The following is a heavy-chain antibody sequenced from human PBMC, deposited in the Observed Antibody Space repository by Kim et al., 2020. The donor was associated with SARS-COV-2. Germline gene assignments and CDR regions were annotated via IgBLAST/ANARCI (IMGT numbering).Heavy chain of an antibody. J-gene: IGHJ6*02. CDR1: GFTFGDYA. Sequence: GGSLRLSCTASGFTFGDYAMSWFRQAPGKGLEWVGFIRSKAYGGTTEYAASVKGRFTISRDDSKSIAYLQMNSLKTEDTAVYYCTRGRAYYYDSSGYYGMDVWGQGTTVTVSS. CDR2: IRSKAYGGTT. CDR3: TRGRAYYYDSSGYYGMDV. V-gene: IGHV3-49*03. D-gene: IGHD3-22*01.